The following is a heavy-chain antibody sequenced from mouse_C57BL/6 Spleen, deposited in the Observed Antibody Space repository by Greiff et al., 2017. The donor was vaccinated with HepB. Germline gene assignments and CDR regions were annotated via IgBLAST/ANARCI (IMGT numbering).Heavy chain of an antibody. V-gene: IGHV1-15*01. CDR3: TTSYYSNLYYFDY. CDR2: IDPETGGT. D-gene: IGHD2-5*01. J-gene: IGHJ2*01. CDR1: GYTFTDYE. Sequence: VKLMESGAELVRPGASVTLSCKASGYTFTDYEMHWVKQTPVHGLEWIGAIDPETGGTAYNQKFKGKAILTADKSSSTAYMELRSLTSEDSAVYYCTTSYYSNLYYFDYWGQGTTLTVSS.